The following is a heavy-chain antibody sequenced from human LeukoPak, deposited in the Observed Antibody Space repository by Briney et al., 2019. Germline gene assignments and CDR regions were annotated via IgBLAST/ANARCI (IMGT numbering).Heavy chain of an antibody. D-gene: IGHD1-26*01. CDR2: ISSSGDII. CDR1: GFTFSDYY. Sequence: PGGSLRLSCAASGFTFSDYYMSWIRQAPGKGLEWVSYISSSGDIIYYADSVKGRFTISRDNAKNSLYLQMNSLRAEDTAVYYCARGPKKVGATYFFDYWGQGTLVTVSS. J-gene: IGHJ4*02. CDR3: ARGPKKVGATYFFDY. V-gene: IGHV3-11*04.